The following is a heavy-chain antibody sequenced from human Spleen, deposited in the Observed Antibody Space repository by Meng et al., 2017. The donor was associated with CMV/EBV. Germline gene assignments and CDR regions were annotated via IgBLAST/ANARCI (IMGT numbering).Heavy chain of an antibody. J-gene: IGHJ6*02. Sequence: SVKVSCKASGGTPRTSPISWVRQAPGQGLEWMGGTIPDYATNYGQKFQGRLTITTDESTNTAYMQLSNLRSEDSAVYYCARVLYYYYGMDVWGQGTTVTVSS. V-gene: IGHV1-69*05. CDR3: ARVLYYYYGMDV. CDR2: TIPDYAT. CDR1: GGTPRTSP.